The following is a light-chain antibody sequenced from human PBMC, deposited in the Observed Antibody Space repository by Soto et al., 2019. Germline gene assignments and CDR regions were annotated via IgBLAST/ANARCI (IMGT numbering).Light chain of an antibody. CDR2: DAS. CDR3: QQRSDWPALA. Sequence: EIVLTQSPATLSLSPGERATLSCRASQSVRSYLAWYQQKPGQAPRLLIYDASNRATGIPARLRGSGSGTDLTLTISSLEPEDVAIYYCQQRSDWPALAFGGGTKVDIK. CDR1: QSVRSY. V-gene: IGKV3-11*01. J-gene: IGKJ4*01.